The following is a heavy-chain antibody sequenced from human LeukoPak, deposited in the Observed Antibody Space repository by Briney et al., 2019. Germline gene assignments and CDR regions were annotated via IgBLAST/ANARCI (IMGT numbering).Heavy chain of an antibody. J-gene: IGHJ4*02. D-gene: IGHD3-10*01. CDR2: ISSDGSTT. Sequence: GGSLGLSCAVSGFTFSSYWMHWVRQVPGEGLVWVSRISSDGSTTTYADSVKGRFTISRDNAKNTLYLQMNSLRAEDTAVYYCVNILFGWGQGTLVTVSS. CDR3: VNILFG. CDR1: GFTFSSYW. V-gene: IGHV3-74*01.